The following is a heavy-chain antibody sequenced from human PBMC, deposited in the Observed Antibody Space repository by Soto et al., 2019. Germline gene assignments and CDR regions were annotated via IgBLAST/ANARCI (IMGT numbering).Heavy chain of an antibody. D-gene: IGHD3-16*01. CDR3: ARGVRNYYDMDV. CDR1: GGSISSYY. CDR2: IYYSGST. J-gene: IGHJ6*02. V-gene: IGHV4-59*08. Sequence: SETLSLTCTVSGGSISSYYWSWIRQPPGKGLEWIGYIYYSGSTNYNPSLKSRVTISVDTSKNQFSLKLSSLTAAYTAVYYCARGVRNYYDMDVWGQGTTVTVSS.